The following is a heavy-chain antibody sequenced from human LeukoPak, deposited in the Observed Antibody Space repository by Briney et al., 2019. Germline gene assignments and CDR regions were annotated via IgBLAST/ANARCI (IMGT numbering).Heavy chain of an antibody. D-gene: IGHD3-9*01. V-gene: IGHV4-39*01. Sequence: SETLSLTCNVSGDYITTTNYYWAWIRQPPGKGLEWIARVFYSGTTYYNPSLKSRVVISMDTSRKQISLRLSSVTATDTAIYYCARRSRLYKHETTGYHDSWGQGSLLTVSS. CDR1: GDYITTTNYY. CDR2: VFYSGTT. J-gene: IGHJ4*02. CDR3: ARRSRLYKHETTGYHDS.